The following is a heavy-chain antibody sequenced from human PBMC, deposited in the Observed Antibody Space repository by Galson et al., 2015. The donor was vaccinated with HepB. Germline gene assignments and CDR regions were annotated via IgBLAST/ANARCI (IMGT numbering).Heavy chain of an antibody. Sequence: ETLSLTCTVSGYSISSGYYWGWIRQPPGKGLEWIGSIYHSGSTYYNPSLKSRVTISVDTSKNQFSLKLSSVTAADTAVYYCARDRGSHYYGSGSYYSDYYYYYGMDVWGQGTTVTVSS. CDR1: GYSISSGYY. CDR3: ARDRGSHYYGSGSYYSDYYYYYGMDV. D-gene: IGHD3-10*01. CDR2: IYHSGST. J-gene: IGHJ6*02. V-gene: IGHV4-38-2*02.